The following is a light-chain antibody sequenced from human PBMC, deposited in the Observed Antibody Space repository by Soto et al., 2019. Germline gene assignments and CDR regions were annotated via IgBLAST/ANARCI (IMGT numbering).Light chain of an antibody. V-gene: IGKV3-20*01. CDR3: QQYGSSPRT. Sequence: EIVFTHSPGTLSLSPGERATLPCRASQSVKSSYLAWYQHKPGQAPRLLIDGTSNRATVIPDRFSGSGSGTVFSLTISSLEPGDLAVYYCQQYGSSPRTFGQGTKVDIK. CDR1: QSVKSSY. CDR2: GTS. J-gene: IGKJ1*01.